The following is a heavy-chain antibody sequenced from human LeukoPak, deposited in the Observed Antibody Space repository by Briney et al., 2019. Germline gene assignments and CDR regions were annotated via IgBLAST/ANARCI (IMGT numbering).Heavy chain of an antibody. CDR2: ISSSSSYI. V-gene: IGHV3-21*01. D-gene: IGHD5-24*01. Sequence: GGSLRLSCAASGFTFSNYSMNWVRQAPGKGLEWVSSISSSSSYIYYADSVKGRFTISRDNAKNSLYLQMNSLRAEDTAVYCARGSIDGYNLIDAFDIWGQGTMVTVSS. CDR1: GFTFSNYS. CDR3: ARGSIDGYNLIDAFDI. J-gene: IGHJ3*02.